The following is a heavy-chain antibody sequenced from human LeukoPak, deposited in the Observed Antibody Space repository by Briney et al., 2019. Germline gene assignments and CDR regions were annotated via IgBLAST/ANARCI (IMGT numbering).Heavy chain of an antibody. CDR3: ASNYDRSGYYYRT. CDR1: GYTFTGYY. J-gene: IGHJ5*02. Sequence: SVKVSCKASGYTFTGYYMHWVRQAPGQGREWMGRIIPIFGTANYAQKFQGRVTITTDESTSTAYMELSSLRSADTAVYYCASNYDRSGYYYRTWGQGTLVTVSS. V-gene: IGHV1-69*05. CDR2: IIPIFGTA. D-gene: IGHD3-22*01.